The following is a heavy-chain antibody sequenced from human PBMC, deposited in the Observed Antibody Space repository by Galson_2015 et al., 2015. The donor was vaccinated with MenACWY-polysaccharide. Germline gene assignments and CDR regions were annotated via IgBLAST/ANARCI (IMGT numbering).Heavy chain of an antibody. Sequence: SLRLACEASGFTFSSYAIHWVRQAPGKGLEWVAVISYDGSNTYYADSVKGRSTIPRDNSKNTLYLQMNRLRVEDTAVYYCASSYCSRTSCYGMVVWVQWTTVTVSS. CDR1: GFTFSSYA. D-gene: IGHD2-2*01. CDR3: ASSYCSRTSCYGMVV. J-gene: IGHJ6*02. V-gene: IGHV3-30-3*01. CDR2: ISYDGSNT.